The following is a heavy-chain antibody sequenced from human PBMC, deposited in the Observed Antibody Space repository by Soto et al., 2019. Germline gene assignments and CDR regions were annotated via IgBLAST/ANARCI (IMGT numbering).Heavy chain of an antibody. CDR3: TRGGSGWRWDYYYGMDV. CDR2: IRSKAYGGTT. J-gene: IGHJ6*02. CDR1: GFSFGDYA. V-gene: IGHV3-49*03. Sequence: GSLRVSCTASGFSFGDYAMSWFRQAPGKGLEWVGFIRSKAYGGTTEYAASVKGRLTISRDDSKSIAYLQMNSLKTEDTAVYYCTRGGSGWRWDYYYGMDVWGQGTTVTV. D-gene: IGHD6-19*01.